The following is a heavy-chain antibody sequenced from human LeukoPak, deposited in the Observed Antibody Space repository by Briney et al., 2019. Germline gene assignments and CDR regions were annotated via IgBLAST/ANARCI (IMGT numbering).Heavy chain of an antibody. CDR3: AIEPQYYYDSSGYLFGSDWYFGL. Sequence: PSETLSLTCTVSGGSISSSSYYWGWIRQPPGKGLEWIGSIYYSGSTYYNPSLKSRVTISVDTSKNQFSLKLSSVTAADTAVYYCAIEPQYYYDSSGYLFGSDWYFGLWGRGTLVTVSS. CDR2: IYYSGST. V-gene: IGHV4-39*01. D-gene: IGHD3-22*01. J-gene: IGHJ2*01. CDR1: GGSISSSSYY.